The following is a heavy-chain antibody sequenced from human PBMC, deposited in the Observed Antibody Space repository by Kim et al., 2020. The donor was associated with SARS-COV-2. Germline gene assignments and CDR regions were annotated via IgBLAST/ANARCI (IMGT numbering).Heavy chain of an antibody. Sequence: TNYADSVKGRSTISRDNAKNSLYLQMNSLRAEDTAVYYCARASGGDGMDVWGQGTTVTVSS. CDR3: ARASGGDGMDV. V-gene: IGHV3-11*05. D-gene: IGHD2-21*01. CDR2: T. J-gene: IGHJ6*02.